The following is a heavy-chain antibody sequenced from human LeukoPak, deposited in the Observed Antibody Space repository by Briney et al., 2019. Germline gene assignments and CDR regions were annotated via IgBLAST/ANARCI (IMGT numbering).Heavy chain of an antibody. V-gene: IGHV4-59*01. Sequence: PSETLSLTCTVSGGSISSYYWSWIRQPPGKGLEWIGYIYYSGSTNYNPSLKSRVTISVDTSKNQFSLKLSSVTAADTAVYYCARGEAAAGILYYFDYWGQGTLVTVSS. J-gene: IGHJ4*02. CDR2: IYYSGST. CDR1: GGSISSYY. D-gene: IGHD6-13*01. CDR3: ARGEAAAGILYYFDY.